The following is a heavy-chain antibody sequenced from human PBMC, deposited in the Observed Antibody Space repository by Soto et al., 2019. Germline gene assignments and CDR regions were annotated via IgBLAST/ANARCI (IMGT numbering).Heavy chain of an antibody. CDR1: GFTFSSYA. J-gene: IGHJ4*02. CDR3: AKAKGLGRYSSSSDFDY. Sequence: HPGGSLRLSCAASGFTFSSYAMSWVRQAPGKGLEWVSAISGSGGSTYYADSVKGRFTISRDNSKNTLYLQMNSLRAEDTAVYYCAKAKGLGRYSSSSDFDYWGQGTLVTVSS. V-gene: IGHV3-23*01. CDR2: ISGSGGST. D-gene: IGHD6-6*01.